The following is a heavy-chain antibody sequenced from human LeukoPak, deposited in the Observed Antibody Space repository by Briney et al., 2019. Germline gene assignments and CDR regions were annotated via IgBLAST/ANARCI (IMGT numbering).Heavy chain of an antibody. V-gene: IGHV3-21*01. D-gene: IGHD3-10*01. CDR3: ARDQSRYYGSGSYSDY. J-gene: IGHJ4*02. CDR1: GFTFSSYS. CDR2: ISSSCSYI. Sequence: GGSLRLSCAASGFTFSSYSMNWVRQAPGKGLEWVSSISSSCSYIYYADSVKGRFTISRDNAKNSLYLRMNSLRAEDTAVYYCARDQSRYYGSGSYSDYWGQGTLVTVSS.